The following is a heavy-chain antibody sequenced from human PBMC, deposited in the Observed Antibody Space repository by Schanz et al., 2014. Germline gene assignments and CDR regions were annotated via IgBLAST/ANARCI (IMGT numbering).Heavy chain of an antibody. J-gene: IGHJ4*02. V-gene: IGHV3-74*02. D-gene: IGHD1-7*01. CDR1: GFTFSTYW. CDR2: INSDGTTT. Sequence: EVQLLESGGDLVKPGGSLRLSCAASGFTFSTYWMHWVRQAPGKGLVWVSHINSDGTTTTYADSVKGRFTISRDNAENTLYLQMNSLRVEDTAVYYCAMGGYQLHHWGQGTLVTVSS. CDR3: AMGGYQLHH.